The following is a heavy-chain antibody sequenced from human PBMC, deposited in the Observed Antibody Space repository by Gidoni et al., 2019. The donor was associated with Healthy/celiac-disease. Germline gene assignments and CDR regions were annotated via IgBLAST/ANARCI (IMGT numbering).Heavy chain of an antibody. CDR1: GFTFSSYS. Sequence: EVQLVESGGGLVQPGGSLRLSCAASGFTFSSYSKNRVRQAPGKGLEGVSYIWRCSSTIYYADSVKGRFNISRENAKNSLYLQMNRLRAEDTAVYYCASPPTVSYFYYGMDVWGKGNTVTVSS. V-gene: IGHV3-48*01. J-gene: IGHJ6*04. CDR3: ASPPTVSYFYYGMDV. CDR2: IWRCSSTI.